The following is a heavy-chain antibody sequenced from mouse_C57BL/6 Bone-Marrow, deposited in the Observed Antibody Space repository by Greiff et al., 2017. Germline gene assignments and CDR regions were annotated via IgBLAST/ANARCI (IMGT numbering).Heavy chain of an antibody. Sequence: QVQLQQSGAELVKPGASVKISCKASGYAFSSYWMNWVKQRPGKGLEWIGQIYPGDGDTNYNGKFKGKATLTADKSSSTAYMQLSSLTSEDSAVYFCARKGYYYSSSLDYWGQGTTLTVSS. CDR1: GYAFSSYW. CDR3: ARKGYYYSSSLDY. J-gene: IGHJ2*01. V-gene: IGHV1-80*01. CDR2: IYPGDGDT. D-gene: IGHD1-1*01.